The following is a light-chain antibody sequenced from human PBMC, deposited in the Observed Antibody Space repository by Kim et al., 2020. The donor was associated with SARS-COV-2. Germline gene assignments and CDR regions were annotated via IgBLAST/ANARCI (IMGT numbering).Light chain of an antibody. CDR3: LSYTGTNVYV. Sequence: QSALTQPASVSGSPGQSITISCTGTRSDVGGYNFVSWYQQHPGKAPKLMIYDVTNRPSGVSDRFSGSKSGNTASLTISGLQAEDEADYYCLSYTGTNVYVFGTGTQLTVL. J-gene: IGLJ1*01. V-gene: IGLV2-14*03. CDR1: RSDVGGYNF. CDR2: DVT.